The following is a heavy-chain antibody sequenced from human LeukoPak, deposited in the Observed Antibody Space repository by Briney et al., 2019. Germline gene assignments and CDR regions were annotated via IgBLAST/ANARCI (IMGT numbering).Heavy chain of an antibody. D-gene: IGHD6-19*01. CDR3: ARRSQAGGTGIGY. J-gene: IGHJ4*02. V-gene: IGHV1-8*01. CDR1: GYTFTSYD. Sequence: ASVKVSCKASGYTFTSYDINWVRQATGQGLEWMGWMNPNSGNTGSAQKFQGRLTMTRNTSISTAYMELSCLRSEDTAVYYCARRSQAGGTGIGYWGQGTLVTVSS. CDR2: MNPNSGNT.